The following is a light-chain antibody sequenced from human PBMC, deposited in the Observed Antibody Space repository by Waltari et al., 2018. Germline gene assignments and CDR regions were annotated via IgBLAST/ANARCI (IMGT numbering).Light chain of an antibody. J-gene: IGKJ1*01. CDR1: QGISSR. V-gene: IGKV1-12*01. CDR2: DAS. CDR3: QQVDSFPRT. Sequence: DIQMTQSPSSVSASVGDRVTLTCRASQGISSRLAWYQQKPGKAPKLLIYDASSLHSGVPSRFSGSGSGTEFTLTISSLQPEEFATYYCQQVDSFPRTFGQGTKVEVK.